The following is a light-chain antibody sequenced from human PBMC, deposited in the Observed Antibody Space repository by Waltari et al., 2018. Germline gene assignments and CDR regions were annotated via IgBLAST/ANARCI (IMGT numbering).Light chain of an antibody. J-gene: IGLJ3*02. V-gene: IGLV3-19*01. CDR1: SLRSSY. Sequence: SSELTQDPAVSVALGQTVRFTCQGDSLRSSYASWYQPKPGQAPVLVIYGKDKRPSGIPDRISGYSSGTTSSLTITGAQAEDEADYYCSSRNGRANQVVFAGGTKVTVL. CDR3: SSRNGRANQVV. CDR2: GKD.